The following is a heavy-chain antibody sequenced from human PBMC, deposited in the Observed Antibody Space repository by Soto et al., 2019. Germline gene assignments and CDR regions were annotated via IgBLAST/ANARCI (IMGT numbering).Heavy chain of an antibody. Sequence: PGESLKISCKGSGYSFTSYWIGWVRQMPGKGLEWMGIIYPGDSDTRYSPSFQGQVTISADKSISTAYLQWSSLKASDTAIYYCARTAAAGKYYYGVDVCGQGTSVTVSS. J-gene: IGHJ6*02. D-gene: IGHD6-13*01. CDR3: ARTAAAGKYYYGVDV. CDR2: IYPGDSDT. V-gene: IGHV5-51*01. CDR1: GYSFTSYW.